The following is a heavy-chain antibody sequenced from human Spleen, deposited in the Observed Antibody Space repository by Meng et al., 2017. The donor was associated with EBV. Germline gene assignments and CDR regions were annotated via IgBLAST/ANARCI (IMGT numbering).Heavy chain of an antibody. D-gene: IGHD3-10*01. CDR1: GDSIKFGGYY. V-gene: IGHV4-30-4*01. J-gene: IGHJ5*02. CDR2: IYYTGST. CDR3: ARVRWFGDFSLSWFDP. Sequence: VQLRGSGPGLARPPQTLSLTCGCSGDSIKFGGYYWSWIRQPPGKGLEWLGYIYYTGSTYYNPSLKSRLTVSVDTSKNQFSLNLTSVTAADTAVYYCARVRWFGDFSLSWFDPWGQGTLVTVSS.